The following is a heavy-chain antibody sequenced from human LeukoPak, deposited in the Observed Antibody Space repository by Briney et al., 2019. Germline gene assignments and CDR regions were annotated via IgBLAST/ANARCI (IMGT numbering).Heavy chain of an antibody. CDR2: IIPILGIA. CDR1: GGTFSSYT. V-gene: IGHV1-69*04. CDR3: AREGYSSGWYVSYNWFDP. D-gene: IGHD6-19*01. J-gene: IGHJ5*02. Sequence: SVKVSCKASGGTFSSYTISWVRQAPGQGLEWMGRIIPILGIANYAQKFQGRVTTTADKSTSTAYMELSSLRSEDTAVYYCAREGYSSGWYVSYNWFDPWGQGTLVTVSS.